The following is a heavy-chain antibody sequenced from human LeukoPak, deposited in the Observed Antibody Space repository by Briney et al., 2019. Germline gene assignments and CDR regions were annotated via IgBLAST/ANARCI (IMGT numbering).Heavy chain of an antibody. CDR3: ARDYTAVAEASYYYGMDV. D-gene: IGHD6-19*01. CDR2: INHSGST. Sequence: SETLSLTCSVYGGSFSGYYWSWIPQPPGKGLEGSGEINHSGSTNYNPSLKSRVTISVDTSKNQFSLKLSSVTAADTAVYYCARDYTAVAEASYYYGMDVWGKGTTVTVSS. V-gene: IGHV4-34*01. J-gene: IGHJ6*04. CDR1: GGSFSGYY.